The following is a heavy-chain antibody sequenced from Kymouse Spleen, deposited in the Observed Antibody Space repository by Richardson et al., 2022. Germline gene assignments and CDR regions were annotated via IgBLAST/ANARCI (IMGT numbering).Heavy chain of an antibody. V-gene: IGHV4-39*01. CDR1: GGSISSSSYY. J-gene: IGHJ4*02. CDR2: IYYSGST. Sequence: QLQLQESGPGLVKPSETLSLTCTVSGGSISSSSYYWGWIRQPPGKGLEWIGSIYYSGSTYYNPSLKSRVTISVDTSKNQFSLKLSSVTAADTAVYYCAGIVVVVAALGEFFDYWGQGTLVTVSS. D-gene: IGHD2-15*01. CDR3: AGIVVVVAALGEFFDY.